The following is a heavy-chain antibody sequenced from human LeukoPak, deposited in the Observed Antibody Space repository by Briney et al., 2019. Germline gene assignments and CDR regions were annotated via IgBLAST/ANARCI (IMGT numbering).Heavy chain of an antibody. V-gene: IGHV3-30-3*01. Sequence: QPGRSLRLSCAASGLTFSNYVMHWVRQAPGKGLEWVAVISYDGSNKYYADSVKGRFTISRDNSKNTLYLQMNSLRAEDTAVYYCARDDNWTPLSDYWGQGTLVTVSS. J-gene: IGHJ4*02. D-gene: IGHD1-20*01. CDR3: ARDDNWTPLSDY. CDR1: GLTFSNYV. CDR2: ISYDGSNK.